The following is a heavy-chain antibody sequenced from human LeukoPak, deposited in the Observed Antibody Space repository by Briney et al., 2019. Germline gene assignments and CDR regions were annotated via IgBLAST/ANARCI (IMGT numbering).Heavy chain of an antibody. CDR3: ARGFMVRGVIMPDDAFDI. CDR2: ISSSSSYI. Sequence: GGSLRLSCVASGFTFSSYSMNWVRQAPRKGLEWVSSISSSSSYIYYADSVKGRFTISRDNSKNTLYLQMNSLRAEDTAVYYCARGFMVRGVIMPDDAFDIWGQGTMVTVSS. D-gene: IGHD3-10*01. J-gene: IGHJ3*02. CDR1: GFTFSSYS. V-gene: IGHV3-21*04.